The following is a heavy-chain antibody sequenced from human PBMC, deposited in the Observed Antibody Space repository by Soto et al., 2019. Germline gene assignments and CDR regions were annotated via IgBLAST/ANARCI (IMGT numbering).Heavy chain of an antibody. CDR3: ARSVDP. J-gene: IGHJ5*02. Sequence: QVQLQESGPGLVKPSQTLSLTCTVSGGSISGGGYYWSWIRQHPGKGLEWIGYIFYSGTTYYSPSLKSRVTISVDTSKNQFSLKLGSVTFAVTALSYCARSVDPWGQRFIVTVSS. CDR1: GGSISGGGYY. CDR2: IFYSGTT. V-gene: IGHV4-31*03.